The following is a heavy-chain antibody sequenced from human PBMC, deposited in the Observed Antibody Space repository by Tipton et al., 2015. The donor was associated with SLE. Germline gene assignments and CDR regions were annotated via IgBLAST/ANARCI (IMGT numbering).Heavy chain of an antibody. D-gene: IGHD2-15*01. CDR1: GFTFSSYW. CDR2: INSDGSST. V-gene: IGHV3-74*01. CDR3: ARDVVHVGWFDP. Sequence: SLRLSCAASGFTFSSYWMHWVRQAPGKGLVWVSRINSDGSSTNYADSVKGRFTISRDNAKNTLYLQMNSLRAEDTAVYYCARDVVHVGWFDPWGQGTLVTVSS. J-gene: IGHJ5*02.